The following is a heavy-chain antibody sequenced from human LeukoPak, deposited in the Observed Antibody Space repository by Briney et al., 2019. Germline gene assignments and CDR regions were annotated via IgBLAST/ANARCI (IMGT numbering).Heavy chain of an antibody. D-gene: IGHD2-2*01. CDR1: GGTFSSYA. Sequence: SVKVSCKASGGTFSSYAISWVRQAPGQGLEWMGGIIPIFGTANYAQKFQGRVTITADESTSTAYMELSSLRSEDTAVYYCARQYCSSTSCPKDPWGREPWSPSPQ. CDR3: ARQYCSSTSCPKDP. J-gene: IGHJ5*02. CDR2: IIPIFGTA. V-gene: IGHV1-69*13.